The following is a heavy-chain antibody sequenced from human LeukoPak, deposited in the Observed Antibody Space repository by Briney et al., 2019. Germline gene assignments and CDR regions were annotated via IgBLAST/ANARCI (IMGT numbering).Heavy chain of an antibody. CDR3: ARDQDYDILTGLSGDMDV. Sequence: PGGSLRLSCAASGFTFSSYSMNWVRQAPGKGLEWVSSISSSSSYIYYADSVKGRFTISRDNSKNTLYLQMGSLRAEDMAVYYCARDQDYDILTGLSGDMDVWGKGTTVTVSS. D-gene: IGHD3-9*01. J-gene: IGHJ6*03. V-gene: IGHV3-21*01. CDR1: GFTFSSYS. CDR2: ISSSSSYI.